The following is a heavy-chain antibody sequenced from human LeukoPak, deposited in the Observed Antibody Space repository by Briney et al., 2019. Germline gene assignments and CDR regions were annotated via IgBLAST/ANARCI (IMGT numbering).Heavy chain of an antibody. J-gene: IGHJ4*02. CDR3: AGGSSWISAH. V-gene: IGHV3-7*01. Sequence: GGPLRLPCVASRFPLSSYWMNCVRQTPGKGREGVANIKQEGWEILYVDCVEGGFTISRDNAKNSVFAQVNTQRPGDSPMSYCAGGSSWISAHWGQGTLVTVPS. CDR1: RFPLSSYW. CDR2: IKQEGWEI. D-gene: IGHD6-13*01.